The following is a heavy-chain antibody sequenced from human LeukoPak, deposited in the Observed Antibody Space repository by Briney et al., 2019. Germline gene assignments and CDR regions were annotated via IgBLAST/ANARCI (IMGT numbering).Heavy chain of an antibody. Sequence: GRSLRLSCAASGFTFSSYGMHWVRQAPGKGLEWVAVISYDGSNKYYADPVKGRFTISRDNSKNTLYLQMNSLRAEDTAVYYCAKDYYVRTERPQIDYWGQGTLVTVSS. CDR2: ISYDGSNK. CDR3: AKDYYVRTERPQIDY. J-gene: IGHJ4*02. V-gene: IGHV3-30*18. CDR1: GFTFSSYG. D-gene: IGHD3-10*02.